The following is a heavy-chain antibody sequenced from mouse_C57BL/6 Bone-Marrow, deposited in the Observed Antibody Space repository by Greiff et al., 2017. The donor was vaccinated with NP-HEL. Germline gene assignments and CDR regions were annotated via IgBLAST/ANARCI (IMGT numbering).Heavy chain of an antibody. V-gene: IGHV2-9-1*01. J-gene: IGHJ4*01. D-gene: IGHD1-1*01. CDR3: ARHYYGSSQYYYAMDY. CDR2: IWTGGGT. Sequence: VKLMESGPGLVAPSQSLSITCTVSGFSLTSYAISWVRQPPGKGLEWLGVIWTGGGTNYNSALKSRLSISKDNSKSQVFLKMNSLQTDDTARYYCARHYYGSSQYYYAMDYWGQGTSVTVSS. CDR1: GFSLTSYA.